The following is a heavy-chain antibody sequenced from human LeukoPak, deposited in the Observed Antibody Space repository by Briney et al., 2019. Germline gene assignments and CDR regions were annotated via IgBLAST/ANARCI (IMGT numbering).Heavy chain of an antibody. CDR3: ARDRPDYYDGSAYLRGLYSAFGY. CDR1: GYTFTTYG. Sequence: GASVKVSCKASGYTFTTYGISWVRQAPGQGLEWMGWISAYNGNTKYAQKLQGRVTMTTDTSTSTAYMELRSLRSDDTAVYYCARDRPDYYDGSAYLRGLYSAFGYWGQGTLVTVSS. D-gene: IGHD3-22*01. V-gene: IGHV1-18*01. CDR2: ISAYNGNT. J-gene: IGHJ4*02.